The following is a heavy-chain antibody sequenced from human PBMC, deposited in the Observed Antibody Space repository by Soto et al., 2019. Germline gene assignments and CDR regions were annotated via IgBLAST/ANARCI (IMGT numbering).Heavy chain of an antibody. CDR3: ARRRGWDFDSTGYLFDY. CDR2: IHPGDSDT. CDR1: GYSFTSYW. V-gene: IGHV5-51*01. D-gene: IGHD3-22*01. Sequence: GESLKISCKGSGYSFTSYWIGWVRQMPGKGLEWMGIIHPGDSDTRYSPSFQGQVTISADKSISTAYLQWSSLKASDTAMYYCARRRGWDFDSTGYLFDYWRQGTLVTVSS. J-gene: IGHJ4*02.